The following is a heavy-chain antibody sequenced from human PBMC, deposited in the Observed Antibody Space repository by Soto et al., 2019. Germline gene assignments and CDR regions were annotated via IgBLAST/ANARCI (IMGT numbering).Heavy chain of an antibody. CDR3: TRDRGGNFYGGFDY. CDR2: INIEGSTT. J-gene: IGHJ4*02. D-gene: IGHD1-26*01. CDR1: GFTFNNYW. V-gene: IGHV3-74*01. Sequence: GGSLRLSCAASGFTFNNYWMHWVRQAPGKGLVWVSRINIEGSTTDYADSVRGRFAISRDNAKNTLYLQINSLRDEDTAVYYCTRDRGGNFYGGFDYWGRGTLVTVSS.